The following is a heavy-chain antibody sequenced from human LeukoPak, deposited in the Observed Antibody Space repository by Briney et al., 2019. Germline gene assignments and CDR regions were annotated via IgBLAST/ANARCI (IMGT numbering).Heavy chain of an antibody. Sequence: ASVKVSCKASGYTFTGHYVHWVRQAPGQGLEWMGWINPNSGGTKYAQKFQGRVTMTSDTSISTAYMELARLTSDDTAVYYCARGMGYTWLDPWGQGTLVTVSS. CDR2: INPNSGGT. J-gene: IGHJ5*02. CDR3: ARGMGYTWLDP. V-gene: IGHV1-2*02. D-gene: IGHD2-8*01. CDR1: GYTFTGHY.